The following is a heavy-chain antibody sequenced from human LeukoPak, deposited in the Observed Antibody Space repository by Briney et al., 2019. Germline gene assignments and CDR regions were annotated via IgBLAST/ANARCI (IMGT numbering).Heavy chain of an antibody. CDR2: IYYSGST. V-gene: IGHV4-30-4*08. CDR3: ARFMTTVTLRLLDY. D-gene: IGHD4-17*01. Sequence: SQTLSLTCTVSGGSISSGDYYWSWIRQPPGKGLEWIGYIYYSGSTYYNPSLKSRVTISVDTSKNQFSLKLSSVTAADMAVYYCARFMTTVTLRLLDYWGQGTLVTVSS. CDR1: GGSISSGDYY. J-gene: IGHJ4*02.